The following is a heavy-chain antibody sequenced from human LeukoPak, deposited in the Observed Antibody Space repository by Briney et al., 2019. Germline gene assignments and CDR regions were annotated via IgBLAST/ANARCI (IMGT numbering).Heavy chain of an antibody. CDR1: GGSFSGYY. J-gene: IGHJ4*02. CDR3: AREGGSGSQFDY. D-gene: IGHD3-10*01. Sequence: SETLSLTCAVYGGSFSGYYWSWIRQPPGKGLEWIGEINHSGSTNYNPSLKSRVTISVDTSKNQSSLKLSSVTAADTAVYYCAREGGSGSQFDYWGQGTLVTVSS. V-gene: IGHV4-34*01. CDR2: INHSGST.